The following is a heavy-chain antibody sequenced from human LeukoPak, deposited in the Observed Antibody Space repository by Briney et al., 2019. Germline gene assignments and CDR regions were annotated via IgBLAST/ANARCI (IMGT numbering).Heavy chain of an antibody. CDR3: ARSYSSGWCYY. CDR2: IYYSGST. Sequence: SETLSLTCTVSGGSISSYYWSWIRQPPGKGLEWIGYIYYSGSTNYNPSLKSRVTISVDTSKNQFSLKLSSVTAAHTAVHYCARSYSSGWCYYWRQGTLVTVSS. CDR1: GGSISSYY. V-gene: IGHV4-59*01. D-gene: IGHD6-19*01. J-gene: IGHJ4*02.